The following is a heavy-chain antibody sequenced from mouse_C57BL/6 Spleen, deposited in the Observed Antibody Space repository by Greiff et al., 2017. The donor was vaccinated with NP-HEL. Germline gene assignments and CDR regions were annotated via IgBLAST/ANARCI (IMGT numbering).Heavy chain of an antibody. CDR1: GYTFTSYW. Sequence: QVQLQQPGAELVMPGASVKLSCKASGYTFTSYWMHWVKQRPGHGLEWIGEIDPSDSYTNYNQKFKGKSTLTVDKSSSTAYMQLSSLTSEDSAVYYCARKGGYVYWYFDAWGTGTTVTVSS. J-gene: IGHJ1*03. D-gene: IGHD2-2*01. CDR3: ARKGGYVYWYFDA. CDR2: IDPSDSYT. V-gene: IGHV1-69*01.